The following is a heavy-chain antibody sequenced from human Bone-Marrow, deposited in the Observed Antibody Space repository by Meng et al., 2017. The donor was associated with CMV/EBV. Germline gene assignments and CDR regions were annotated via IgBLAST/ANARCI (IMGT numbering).Heavy chain of an antibody. V-gene: IGHV3-23*01. CDR3: AKMSRLLGAIMGVTGYYYAMDV. CDR1: GFTVSSNY. J-gene: IGHJ6*02. CDR2: ISGSGGST. Sequence: GGSLRLSCAASGFTVSSNYMSWVRQAPGKGLEWVSSISGSGGSTYYADSVKGRFTISRDNSKNTLYLQMHSLRVEDTAVYYCAKMSRLLGAIMGVTGYYYAMDVWGQGTTVTVSS. D-gene: IGHD1-26*01.